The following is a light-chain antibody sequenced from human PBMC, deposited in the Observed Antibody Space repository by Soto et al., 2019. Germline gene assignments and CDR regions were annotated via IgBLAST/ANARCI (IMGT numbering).Light chain of an antibody. CDR3: MQSLQFPLT. Sequence: DIVMTQTPPSLSVSPGQPASMSCKSSQSLLYSDGKTYFYWNLQRPGQPPQLLIYEVSKRFSGVPDRFSGSGSGTDFTLKISRVEAEDVGVYYCMQSLQFPLTFGGGTKVEI. CDR1: QSLLYSDGKTY. CDR2: EVS. V-gene: IGKV2D-29*01. J-gene: IGKJ4*01.